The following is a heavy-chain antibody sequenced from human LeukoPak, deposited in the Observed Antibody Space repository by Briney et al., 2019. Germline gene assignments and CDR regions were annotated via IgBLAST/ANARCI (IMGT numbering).Heavy chain of an antibody. CDR2: ISGSGGST. CDR3: ARDGRSSSLDY. V-gene: IGHV3-23*01. D-gene: IGHD6-13*01. J-gene: IGHJ4*02. Sequence: SCKASGFTFTSSAMQWVRQAPGKGLEWVSAISGSGGSTYYADSVKGRFTISRDNSKNTLYLQMSSLRAEDTAVYYCARDGRSSSLDYWGQGTLVTVSS. CDR1: GFTFTSSA.